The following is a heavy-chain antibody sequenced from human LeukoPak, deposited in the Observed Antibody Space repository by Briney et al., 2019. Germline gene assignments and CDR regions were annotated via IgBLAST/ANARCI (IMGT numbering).Heavy chain of an antibody. CDR2: GSEK. Sequence: GSEKYYVHSVKARFTISRDNSKNTLYLQLNSLGAEDTAVYYCATNGNCSGGSCYTDWYFDLWGRGTLVTVSS. V-gene: IGHV3-7*03. J-gene: IGHJ2*01. D-gene: IGHD2-15*01. CDR3: ATNGNCSGGSCYTDWYFDL.